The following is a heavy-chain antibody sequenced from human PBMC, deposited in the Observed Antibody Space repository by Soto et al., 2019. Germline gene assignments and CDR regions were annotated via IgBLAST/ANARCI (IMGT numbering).Heavy chain of an antibody. CDR1: GFTFSNNG. CDR3: ARDRVQMVDGLDV. J-gene: IGHJ6*02. CDR2: IWYDGINK. D-gene: IGHD2-15*01. V-gene: IGHV3-33*01. Sequence: VQLVESGGGVVQPGRSLRLSCAASGFTFSNNGMHWVRQAPGKGLEWVAVIWYDGINKYYADSVKGRFIISRDNSKNTVYLQMNSLRAEDTAVYYCARDRVQMVDGLDVWGQGTTVIVSS.